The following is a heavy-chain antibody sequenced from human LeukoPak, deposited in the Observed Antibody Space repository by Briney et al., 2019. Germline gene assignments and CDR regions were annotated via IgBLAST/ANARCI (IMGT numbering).Heavy chain of an antibody. D-gene: IGHD2-2*01. Sequence: ASVKVSCKASGYTFTSYDINWVRQATGQGLEWMGWMNPNSGNTGYAQKFQGRVTMTRDTSTSTVYMELSSLRSEDTAVYYCAREGDYYCSSTSCYLDYWGQGTLVTVSS. CDR2: MNPNSGNT. CDR1: GYTFTSYD. V-gene: IGHV1-8*02. J-gene: IGHJ4*02. CDR3: AREGDYYCSSTSCYLDY.